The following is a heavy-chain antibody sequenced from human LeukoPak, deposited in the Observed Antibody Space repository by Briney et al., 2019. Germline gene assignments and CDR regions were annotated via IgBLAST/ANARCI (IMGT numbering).Heavy chain of an antibody. CDR3: ARGHGYYDSSGYYYVVRFDP. CDR1: GGSIRSYY. D-gene: IGHD3-22*01. Sequence: SETLSLTCTVSGGSIRSYYWNWIRQPPGKGLEWIGEINHSGSTNHNPSLKSRVTISVDTSKNQFSPKLSSVTAADTAVYYCARGHGYYDSSGYYYVVRFDPWGQGTLVTVFS. V-gene: IGHV4-34*01. CDR2: INHSGST. J-gene: IGHJ5*02.